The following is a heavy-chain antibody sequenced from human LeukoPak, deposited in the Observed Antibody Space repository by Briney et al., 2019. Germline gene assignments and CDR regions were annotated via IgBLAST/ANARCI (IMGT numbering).Heavy chain of an antibody. D-gene: IGHD6-13*01. Sequence: SETLSLTCTVSGGSISRTNYYWGWIRQPPEKGLEWIRYISYSGSPYYNPSLQSRVTISLDMSKNQFSLELTSVTAADTAVYYCATGHLAAAGYNWFDPWGQGTLVTVSS. CDR1: GGSISRTNYY. J-gene: IGHJ5*02. CDR3: ATGHLAAAGYNWFDP. V-gene: IGHV4-39*07. CDR2: ISYSGSP.